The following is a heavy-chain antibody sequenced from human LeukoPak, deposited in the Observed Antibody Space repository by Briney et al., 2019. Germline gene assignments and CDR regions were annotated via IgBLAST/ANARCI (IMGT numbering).Heavy chain of an antibody. V-gene: IGHV3-53*01. CDR1: GFTVSSNY. Sequence: PGGSLRLSCAASGFTVSSNYMSWVRQAPGKGLEWVSVIYSGGSTYYADSVKGRFTISRDNAKNSLYLQMNNLRAEDTAVYYCARGGELLRPADYWGQGTLVTVSS. J-gene: IGHJ4*02. CDR3: ARGGELLRPADY. D-gene: IGHD3-22*01. CDR2: IYSGGST.